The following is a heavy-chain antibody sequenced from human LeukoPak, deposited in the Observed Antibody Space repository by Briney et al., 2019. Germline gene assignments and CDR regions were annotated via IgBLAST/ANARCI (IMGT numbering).Heavy chain of an antibody. CDR3: AKDGGVDY. J-gene: IGHJ4*02. Sequence: GGSLRLSCAASGFTPSDFGMNWVRGAPGKGLEWVAFIRYDGRSQHYVDSVKGRFTISRDNSKNTLYLQMSSLRIDETAVYYCAKDGGVDYWGQGTLVTGSS. CDR2: IRYDGRSQ. V-gene: IGHV3-30*02. CDR1: GFTPSDFG. D-gene: IGHD3-3*01.